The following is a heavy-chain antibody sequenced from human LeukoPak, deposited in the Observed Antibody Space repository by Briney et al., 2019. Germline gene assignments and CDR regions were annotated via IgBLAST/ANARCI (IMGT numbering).Heavy chain of an antibody. CDR3: ARGATRVIKWAVFDF. CDR2: ISSSGSTI. CDR1: GFTFSDYY. V-gene: IGHV3-11*04. Sequence: PGGSLRLSCAASGFTFSDYYMSWIRQAPGKGLEWVSYISSSGSTIYYADSVEGRFTISRDNARNSLYLEMNSLRAEDTAVYYCARGATRVIKWAVFDFWGQGTLVTVSS. D-gene: IGHD1-26*01. J-gene: IGHJ4*02.